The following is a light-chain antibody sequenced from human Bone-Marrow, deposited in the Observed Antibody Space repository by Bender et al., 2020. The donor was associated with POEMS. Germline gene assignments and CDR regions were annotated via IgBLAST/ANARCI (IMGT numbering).Light chain of an antibody. CDR2: DVH. J-gene: IGLJ2*01. CDR3: CSYAAYNTWV. V-gene: IGLV2-14*03. Sequence: QSALTQPASVSGSLGQSITISCTGTSSDIGAYDFVSWYQQHPGEVPRLMIFDVHVRPSEISHRFSGSKSGNTASLTISGLQPEDEADYYYCSYAAYNTWVFGGGTKVTV. CDR1: SSDIGAYDF.